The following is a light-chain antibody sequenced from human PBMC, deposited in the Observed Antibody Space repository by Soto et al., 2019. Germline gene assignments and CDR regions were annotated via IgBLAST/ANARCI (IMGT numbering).Light chain of an antibody. J-gene: IGKJ4*01. CDR1: QSVSHF. CDR3: QQRTDWPT. CDR2: DTS. V-gene: IGKV3-11*01. Sequence: EIVLTQSPATLSLSPGESATLSCRASQSVSHFLAWYQQKPGQAPRLLIYDTSSRATGIPGRFSGSGSGTDFTLTIDILEPADAAVYYCQQRTDWPTFGGGTNVDIK.